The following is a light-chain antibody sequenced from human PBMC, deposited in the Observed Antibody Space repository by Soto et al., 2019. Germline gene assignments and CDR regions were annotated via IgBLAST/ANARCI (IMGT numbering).Light chain of an antibody. CDR2: KAS. CDR1: QSISSW. Sequence: DIQMTQSPSTLSASVGDRVTITCRASQSISSWLAWYQQKPGKAPKLLIYKASSLESGVPSRFSGSGSGTEVTLTISSLQPDDFATYYCQQYSSLYTFGQGTKLDIK. J-gene: IGKJ2*01. CDR3: QQYSSLYT. V-gene: IGKV1-5*03.